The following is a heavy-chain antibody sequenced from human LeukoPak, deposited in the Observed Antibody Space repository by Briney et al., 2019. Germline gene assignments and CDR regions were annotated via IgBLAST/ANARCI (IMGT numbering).Heavy chain of an antibody. Sequence: GGSLRLPCAASGFTFSSYGMHWVRQAPGKGLEWVAIIWYDGSNKYYVDSVKGRFTISRDNSKNTLYLQMNSLRAEDTAVYYCARDRGTNGINDRGYFDYWGQGTLVTVSS. D-gene: IGHD1-1*01. CDR2: IWYDGSNK. CDR3: ARDRGTNGINDRGYFDY. J-gene: IGHJ4*02. V-gene: IGHV3-33*01. CDR1: GFTFSSYG.